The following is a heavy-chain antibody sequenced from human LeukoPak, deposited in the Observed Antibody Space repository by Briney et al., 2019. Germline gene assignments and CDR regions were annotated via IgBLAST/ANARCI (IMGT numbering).Heavy chain of an antibody. CDR3: TRGGMGYYGSGSYETYYYYYYMDV. V-gene: IGHV3-73*01. CDR2: IRSKANSYAT. D-gene: IGHD3-10*01. CDR1: GFTFSGSA. J-gene: IGHJ6*03. Sequence: GGSLRLSCAASGFTFSGSAMHWVRQASGKGLEWVGRIRSKANSYATAYAASVKGRFTISRDDSKNTAYLQMNSLKTEDTAVYYCTRGGMGYYGSGSYETYYYYYYMDVWGKGTTVTVSS.